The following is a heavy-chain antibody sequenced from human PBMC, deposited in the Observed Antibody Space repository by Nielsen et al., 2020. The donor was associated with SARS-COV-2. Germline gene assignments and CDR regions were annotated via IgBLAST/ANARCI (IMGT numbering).Heavy chain of an antibody. D-gene: IGHD1-1*01. CDR3: ARDLERGPYYYYGMDV. J-gene: IGHJ6*02. Sequence: ASVKVSCKASGYTFTSYGISWVRQAPGQGLEWMGWINPNSGGTNYAQKFQGRVTMTRDTSISTAYMELSRLRSDDTAVYYCARDLERGPYYYYGMDVWGQGTTVTVSS. V-gene: IGHV1-2*02. CDR1: GYTFTSYG. CDR2: INPNSGGT.